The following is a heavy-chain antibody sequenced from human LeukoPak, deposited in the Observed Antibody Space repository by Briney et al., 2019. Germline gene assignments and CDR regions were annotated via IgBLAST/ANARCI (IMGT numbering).Heavy chain of an antibody. D-gene: IGHD4/OR15-4a*01. CDR3: ARDGVKDSNYYYYYMDV. CDR1: GYTFTSYA. V-gene: IGHV7-4-1*02. Sequence: ASVKVSCKASGYTFTSYAMNWVRQAPGQGLEWMGWINTNTGNPTYAQGFTGRFVFSLDTSVSTAYLQISSLKAEDTAVYYCARDGVKDSNYYYYYMDVWGKGTTVTVSS. CDR2: INTNTGNP. J-gene: IGHJ6*03.